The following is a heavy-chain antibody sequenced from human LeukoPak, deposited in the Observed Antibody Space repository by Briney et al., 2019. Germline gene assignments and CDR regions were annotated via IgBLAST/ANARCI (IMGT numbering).Heavy chain of an antibody. Sequence: GESLKISCKGSGYSFSSYWINWVRQMPGKGLEWMGRIDPSDSYTNYNPSFQGHVTISADKSISTAYLQWSSLTASDTAMYYCARTSWFGVDYWGQGTLVTVSS. CDR3: ARTSWFGVDY. D-gene: IGHD3-10*01. CDR2: IDPSDSYT. V-gene: IGHV5-10-1*01. J-gene: IGHJ4*02. CDR1: GYSFSSYW.